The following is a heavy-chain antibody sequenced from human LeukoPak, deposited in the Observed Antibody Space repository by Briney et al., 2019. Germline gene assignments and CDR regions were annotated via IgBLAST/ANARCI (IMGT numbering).Heavy chain of an antibody. J-gene: IGHJ4*02. CDR1: GGSISSGNW. V-gene: IGHV4-4*02. D-gene: IGHD2-15*01. CDR2: IYQSGSA. Sequence: PSETLSLTCGVSGGSISSGNWWNWVRQSPGKGLEWIGEIYQSGSAKYNPSLKSRVTMSMDKSKNEFSLRLTSVTAADTAVYFCAREGGCSGGSCSAFGLWGQGTLVIVSS. CDR3: AREGGCSGGSCSAFGL.